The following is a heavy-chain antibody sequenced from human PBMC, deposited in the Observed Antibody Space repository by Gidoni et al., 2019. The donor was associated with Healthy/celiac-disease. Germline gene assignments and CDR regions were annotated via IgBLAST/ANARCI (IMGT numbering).Heavy chain of an antibody. D-gene: IGHD3-3*01. CDR3: AREITMFGVVMFDY. CDR2: IYYSGST. V-gene: IGHV4-39*02. CDR1: GGSISSSSYY. Sequence: QLQLQASGPGLVKPSETLSLTCTVSGGSISSSSYYWGWIRQPPGKGLEWIGSIYYSGSTYYNPSLKSRVTISVDTSKNQFSLKLSSVTAADTAVYYCAREITMFGVVMFDYWGQGTLVTVSS. J-gene: IGHJ4*02.